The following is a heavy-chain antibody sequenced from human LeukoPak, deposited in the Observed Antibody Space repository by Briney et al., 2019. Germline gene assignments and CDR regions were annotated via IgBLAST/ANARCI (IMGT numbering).Heavy chain of an antibody. Sequence: SETLSLTCAVCGGSFSGYYWSWIRQPPAKGREWMGEINHSGSTNYHPSLKRRVPISVDTSKNQFSLKLSSVPAADTAVYYCARGVVRRSAARGVDYWGQGTLVTVSS. CDR3: ARGVVRRSAARGVDY. D-gene: IGHD6-6*01. CDR1: GGSFSGYY. CDR2: INHSGST. J-gene: IGHJ4*02. V-gene: IGHV4-34*01.